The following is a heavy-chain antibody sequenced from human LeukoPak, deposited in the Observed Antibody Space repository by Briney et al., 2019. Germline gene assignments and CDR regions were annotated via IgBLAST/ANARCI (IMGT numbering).Heavy chain of an antibody. CDR2: INPNSGGT. V-gene: IGHV1-2*02. CDR3: AKFNASSSWSYFDY. Sequence: ASVKVSCKASGYTFTDYYMHWVRQAPGQGLEWMGWINPNSGGTNYAQKFQGRVTMTRDTSISTAYMELSRLTSDDTAVYYCAKFNASSSWSYFDYWGQGTLVTVSS. D-gene: IGHD6-13*01. CDR1: GYTFTDYY. J-gene: IGHJ4*02.